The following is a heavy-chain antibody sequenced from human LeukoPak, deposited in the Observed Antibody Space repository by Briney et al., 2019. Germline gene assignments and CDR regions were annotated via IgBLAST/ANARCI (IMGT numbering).Heavy chain of an antibody. CDR3: ARDSSDVLTGYYHF. Sequence: ASVKVSCKTSGYTFNDYYVHWVRQAPGQGLEWMGWINPNSGRTNYAPKFQGRVTLTTDTSISTAYMELSGLISGETALYYCARDSSDVLTGYYHFWGQGTLVTVSS. J-gene: IGHJ4*02. CDR1: GYTFNDYY. CDR2: INPNSGRT. D-gene: IGHD3-9*01. V-gene: IGHV1-2*02.